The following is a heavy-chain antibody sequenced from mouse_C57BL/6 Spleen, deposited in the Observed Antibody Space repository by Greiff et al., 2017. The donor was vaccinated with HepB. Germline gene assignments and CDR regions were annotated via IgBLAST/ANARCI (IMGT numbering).Heavy chain of an antibody. Sequence: QVHVKQSGAELVKPGASVKISCKASGYAFSSYWMNWVKQRPGKGLEWIGQIYPGDGDTNYNGKFKGKATLTADKSSSTAYMQLSSLTSEDSAVYFCARWGQTYYFDYWGQGTTLTVSS. D-gene: IGHD3-3*01. CDR1: GYAFSSYW. J-gene: IGHJ2*01. CDR2: IYPGDGDT. CDR3: ARWGQTYYFDY. V-gene: IGHV1-80*01.